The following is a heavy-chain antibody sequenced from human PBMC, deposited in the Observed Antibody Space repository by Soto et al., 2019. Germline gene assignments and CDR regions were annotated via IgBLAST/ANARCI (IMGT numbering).Heavy chain of an antibody. J-gene: IGHJ4*02. CDR2: ISYDGSNK. CDR1: GFTFSSYA. CDR3: ARGPSQYYYDSSGYYLYY. Sequence: QVQLVESGGGVVQPGRSLRLSCAASGFTFSSYAMHWVRQAPGKGLEWVAVISYDGSNKYYADSVKGRFSISRDNSKNTLYLQMNSLRAEDTAVYYCARGPSQYYYDSSGYYLYYWGQGTLVTVSS. D-gene: IGHD3-22*01. V-gene: IGHV3-30-3*01.